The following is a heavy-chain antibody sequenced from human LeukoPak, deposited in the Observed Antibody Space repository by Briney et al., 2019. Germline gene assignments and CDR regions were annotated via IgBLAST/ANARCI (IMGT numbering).Heavy chain of an antibody. CDR2: IIPIFGTA. CDR3: ARSPNLAYDSSGYDY. D-gene: IGHD3-22*01. V-gene: IGHV1-69*13. CDR1: GGTFSSYA. J-gene: IGHJ4*02. Sequence: ASVKVSCKASGGTFSSYAIGWVRQAPGQGLEWMGGIIPIFGTANYAQKFQGRVTITADESTSTAYMELSSLRSEDTAVYYCARSPNLAYDSSGYDYWGQGTLVTVSS.